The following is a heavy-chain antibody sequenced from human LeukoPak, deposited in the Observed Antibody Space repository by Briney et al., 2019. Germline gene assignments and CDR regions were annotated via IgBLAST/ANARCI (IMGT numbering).Heavy chain of an antibody. CDR1: GGTFSSYA. Sequence: ASVKVSCKASGGTFSSYAISWVRQAPGQGLEWMGRIIPISGTANYAQKFQGRVTITTDESTSTAYMELSSLRSEDTAVYYCAGGIAVADYYYYYMDVWGKETTVTVSS. CDR3: AGGIAVADYYYYYMDV. J-gene: IGHJ6*03. CDR2: IIPISGTA. D-gene: IGHD6-19*01. V-gene: IGHV1-69*05.